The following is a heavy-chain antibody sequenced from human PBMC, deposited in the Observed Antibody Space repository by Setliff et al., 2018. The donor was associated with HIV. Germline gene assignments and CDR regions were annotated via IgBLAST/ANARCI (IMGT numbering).Heavy chain of an antibody. Sequence: ETLSLTCTVSGGSISSHYWSWIRQHPGKGLEWIGYIYYSGSTYYTPSFKSRVTISVDTSKNQFSLKLSSLTAADTAVYYCAREGPGDCSSTSCYSSHYYMDVWGKGTTVTVSS. V-gene: IGHV4-59*11. D-gene: IGHD2-2*02. CDR1: GGSISSHY. CDR3: AREGPGDCSSTSCYSSHYYMDV. CDR2: IYYSGST. J-gene: IGHJ6*03.